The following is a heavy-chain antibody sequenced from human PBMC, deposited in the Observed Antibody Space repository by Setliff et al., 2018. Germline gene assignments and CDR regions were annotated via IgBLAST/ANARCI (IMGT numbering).Heavy chain of an antibody. J-gene: IGHJ4*02. CDR1: GYTFRNYA. Sequence: RASVKVSCKASGYTFRNYAFAWVRQAPGQGLEWVGWISVYNGDTNYAQKFQRRVTLTTDTSTSTAYMELRSLTSDDSAFYYCARAPSVELVTIRTNSWFTYWGQGTLVTVSS. CDR2: ISVYNGDT. CDR3: ARAPSVELVTIRTNSWFTY. D-gene: IGHD5-18*01. V-gene: IGHV1-18*01.